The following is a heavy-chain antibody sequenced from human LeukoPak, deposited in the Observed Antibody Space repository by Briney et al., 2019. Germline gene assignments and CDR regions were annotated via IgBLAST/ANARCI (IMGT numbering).Heavy chain of an antibody. J-gene: IGHJ6*03. D-gene: IGHD1-26*01. CDR1: GFTFSSYW. V-gene: IGHV3-7*01. CDR3: ASTIVGANYYYYYMDV. CDR2: IKQDGSEK. Sequence: PGGSLRLSCAASGFTFSSYWMSWVRQAPGKGLEWVANIKQDGSEKYYVDSVKGRFTISRDNAKNSLYLQMNSLRAEDTAVYYCASTIVGANYYYYYMDVWGKGTTVTVSS.